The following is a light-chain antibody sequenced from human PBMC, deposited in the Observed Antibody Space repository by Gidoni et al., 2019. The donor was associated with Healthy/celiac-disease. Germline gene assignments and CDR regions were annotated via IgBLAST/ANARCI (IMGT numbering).Light chain of an antibody. J-gene: IGKJ1*01. Sequence: DIQLTQSPSTLSASVGDRVTLTCRASKSISSWLAWYQQKPGKDPKLLIYKASSLESGVPSRFSGSGSGKEFTLTISSLQPDDLATYYGQQYNSYWTFXXXTKVEIK. CDR2: KAS. CDR3: QQYNSYWT. V-gene: IGKV1-5*03. CDR1: KSISSW.